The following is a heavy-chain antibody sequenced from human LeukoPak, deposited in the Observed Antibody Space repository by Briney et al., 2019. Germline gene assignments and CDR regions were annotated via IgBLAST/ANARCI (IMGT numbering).Heavy chain of an antibody. V-gene: IGHV4-30-4*01. CDR1: GSSISSANYQ. D-gene: IGHD3-10*01. J-gene: IGHJ5*02. CDR3: ARYGSGSTWFDP. Sequence: SQTLSLTCTVSGSSISSANYQWSWIRQPPGKGLEWIGYINYSGSTYYNPSLKSRVTISVDTSKNHFSLNLNSVTAADTAVYYCARYGSGSTWFDPWGQGTLVTVSS. CDR2: INYSGST.